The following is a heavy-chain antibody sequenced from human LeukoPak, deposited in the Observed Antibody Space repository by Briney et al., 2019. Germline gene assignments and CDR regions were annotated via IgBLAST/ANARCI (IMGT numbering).Heavy chain of an antibody. Sequence: GWSLRLSCAASGVSVSDYYMSWIRQSPGKGLERISYITSSGGSTKYADSVKGRFTISRDNAKNSVALQMNNLRAEDTAVYYCTRERRGNYFAFESWGQGTLATVSS. V-gene: IGHV3-11*01. CDR1: GVSVSDYY. D-gene: IGHD3-10*01. J-gene: IGHJ4*02. CDR2: ITSSGGST. CDR3: TRERRGNYFAFES.